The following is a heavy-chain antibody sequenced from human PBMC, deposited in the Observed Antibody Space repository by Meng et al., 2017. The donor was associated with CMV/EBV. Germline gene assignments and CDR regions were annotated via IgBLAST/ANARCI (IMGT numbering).Heavy chain of an antibody. CDR3: ARGSIAARLGLGD. D-gene: IGHD6-6*01. CDR2: INHSGST. V-gene: IGHV4-34*01. J-gene: IGHJ4*02. CDR1: GGSFSGYY. Sequence: HVQRPQWGAGLLHPSETLSLTCAVYGGSFSGYYWSSIRQPPGKGLEWIGEINHSGSTNYNPSLKSLVTISVDTSKNQFSLKLSSVTAADTAVYYCARGSIAARLGLGDWGQGTLVTVSS.